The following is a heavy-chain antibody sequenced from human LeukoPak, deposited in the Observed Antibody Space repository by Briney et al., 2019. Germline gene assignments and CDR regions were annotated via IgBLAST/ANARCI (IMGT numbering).Heavy chain of an antibody. V-gene: IGHV3-30*01. CDR1: GFTFSSYA. D-gene: IGHD1-26*01. J-gene: IGHJ4*02. CDR2: ISYDGSNK. CDR3: ARDPEYSGSYYFDY. Sequence: GGSPRLSCAASGFTFSSYAMHWVRQAPGKGLEWVAVISYDGSNKYYADSVKGRFTISRDNSKNTLYLQMNSLRAEDTAVYYCARDPEYSGSYYFDYWGQGTLVTVSS.